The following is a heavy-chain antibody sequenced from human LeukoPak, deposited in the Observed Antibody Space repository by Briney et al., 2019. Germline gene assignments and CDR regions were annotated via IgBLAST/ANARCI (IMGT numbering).Heavy chain of an antibody. J-gene: IGHJ3*02. CDR1: GFTFSSYA. Sequence: GGSLRLSCAASGFTFSSYAMYWVRQAPGKGLEWVAVISYDGSNTYYADSVKGRFTISRDNSKNTLYLQMNSLRAEDTAVYYCARDTAAFDIWGQGTMVTVSS. V-gene: IGHV3-30*04. CDR2: ISYDGSNT. CDR3: ARDTAAFDI.